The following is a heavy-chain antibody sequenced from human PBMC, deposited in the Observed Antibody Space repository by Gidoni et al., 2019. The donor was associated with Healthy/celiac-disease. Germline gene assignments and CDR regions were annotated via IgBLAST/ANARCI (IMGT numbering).Heavy chain of an antibody. CDR3: ARDLSDFDY. V-gene: IGHV3-33*01. CDR1: GFPISSYG. Sequence: QVQLVESGGGVVQPGRSLRLSCAAPGFPISSYGMHWVRQAPGKGLDCVSVIWYDGSYKFYADSLKGRFTISRDNSKNTLYLQMNCLRAEDTAVYYCARDLSDFDYWGQGTLVTVSS. J-gene: IGHJ4*02. CDR2: IWYDGSYK.